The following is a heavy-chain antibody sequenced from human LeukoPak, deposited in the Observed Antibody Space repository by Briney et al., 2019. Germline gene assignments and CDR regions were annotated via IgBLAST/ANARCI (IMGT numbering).Heavy chain of an antibody. V-gene: IGHV1-69*13. J-gene: IGHJ4*02. CDR1: GGTFSSYA. D-gene: IGHD3-22*01. CDR2: IIPIFGTA. Sequence: GASVKVSCKASGGTFSSYAISWARQAPGQGLEWMGGIIPIFGTANYAQKFQGRVTITADESTSTAYMEPSSLRSEDTAVYYCARDFRNDYYDSSGYSGWGQGTLVTVSS. CDR3: ARDFRNDYYDSSGYSG.